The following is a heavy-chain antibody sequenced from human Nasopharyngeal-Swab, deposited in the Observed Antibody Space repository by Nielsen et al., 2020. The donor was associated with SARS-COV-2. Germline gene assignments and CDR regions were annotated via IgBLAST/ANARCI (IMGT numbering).Heavy chain of an antibody. Sequence: WIRQPPGQGLEWVGRIKSKTDGGTTDYAAPVKGRFTISRDDSKNTLYLQMNSLKTEDTAVYYCTTRVEYYDFWSGYYRDYYGMDVWGQGTTVTVSS. CDR3: TTRVEYYDFWSGYYRDYYGMDV. CDR2: IKSKTDGGTT. J-gene: IGHJ6*02. V-gene: IGHV3-15*01. D-gene: IGHD3-3*01.